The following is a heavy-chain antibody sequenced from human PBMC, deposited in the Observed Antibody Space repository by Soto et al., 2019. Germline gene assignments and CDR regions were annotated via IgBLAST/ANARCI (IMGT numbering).Heavy chain of an antibody. CDR1: GGSFSGYY. V-gene: IGHV4-34*01. Sequence: PSETLSLTCAVYGGSFSGYYWSWIRQPPGKGLEWIGEINHSGSTNYNPSLKSRVTISVDTSKNQFSLKLSSVTAADTAVYYCARGDGITIFGVVIRKNFDYWGQGTLVTVSS. CDR2: INHSGST. D-gene: IGHD3-3*01. J-gene: IGHJ4*02. CDR3: ARGDGITIFGVVIRKNFDY.